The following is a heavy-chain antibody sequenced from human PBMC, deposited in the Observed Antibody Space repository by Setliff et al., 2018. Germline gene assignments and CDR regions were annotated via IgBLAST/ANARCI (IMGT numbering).Heavy chain of an antibody. CDR2: IRSRSIK. D-gene: IGHD4-17*01. CDR3: SRDLQGSGDYVVDY. J-gene: IGHJ4*02. CDR1: GFTLSDSA. Sequence: GGSLRLSCAASGFTLSDSAMHWVRQASGKGLEWVGRIRSRSIKYYLDSVRGRFTISRDNAENSLTLQMNSLRVEDTAVYYCSRDLQGSGDYVVDYWGQGTLVTVSS. V-gene: IGHV3-48*04.